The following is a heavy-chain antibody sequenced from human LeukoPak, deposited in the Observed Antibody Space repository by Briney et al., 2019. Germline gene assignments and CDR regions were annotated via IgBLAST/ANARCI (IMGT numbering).Heavy chain of an antibody. CDR1: GYTFTGYY. J-gene: IGHJ6*03. CDR2: INPNSGGT. Sequence: ASVKVSCKASGYTFTGYYMHWVRQAPGQGLEWMGWINPNSGGTNYAQKFQGRVTMTRDTSISTAYMELSRLRSDDTAVYYCARDGSSSWYTPIGYYYYMDVWGKGTTITISS. V-gene: IGHV1-2*02. D-gene: IGHD6-13*01. CDR3: ARDGSSSWYTPIGYYYYMDV.